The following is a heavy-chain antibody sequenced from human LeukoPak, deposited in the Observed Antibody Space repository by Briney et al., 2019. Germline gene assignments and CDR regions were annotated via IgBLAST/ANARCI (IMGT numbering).Heavy chain of an antibody. V-gene: IGHV3-23*01. CDR3: AKVPQWSSFRFFDY. CDR1: GFTFGDYA. D-gene: IGHD6-13*01. J-gene: IGHJ4*02. Sequence: GGSLRLSCTASGFTFGDYAMSWVRQAPGKGLEWVSAISGSGGSTCYADSVKGRFTISRDNSKNTLYLQMNSLRAEDTAVYYCAKVPQWSSFRFFDYWGQGTLVTVSS. CDR2: ISGSGGST.